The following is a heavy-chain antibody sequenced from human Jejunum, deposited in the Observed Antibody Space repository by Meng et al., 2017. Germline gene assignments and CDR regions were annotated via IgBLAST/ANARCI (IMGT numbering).Heavy chain of an antibody. CDR1: GYTFTSQA. CDR3: ARDLTYGFLE. V-gene: IGHV7-4-1*02. CDR2: INTNTGNP. D-gene: IGHD3-3*01. J-gene: IGHJ4*02. Sequence: QVPLVHFGSELKKPGASVKVSCKASGYTFTSQAMNWVRQAPGQGLEWMGWINTNTGNPRYAQGFTGRFVFSVDTSVSTAYLQITSLKAEDTAVYFCARDLTYGFLEWGQGTLVTVSS.